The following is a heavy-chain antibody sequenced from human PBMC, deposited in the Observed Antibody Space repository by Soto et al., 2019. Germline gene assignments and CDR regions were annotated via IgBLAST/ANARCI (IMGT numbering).Heavy chain of an antibody. J-gene: IGHJ4*02. D-gene: IGHD4-4*01. CDR1: GFTFSTYW. CDR2: INSDGIST. Sequence: GGSLRLSCAASGFTFSTYWMYWVRQVPGKGLVWVSRINSDGISTSYADSVKGRFTISRGNAKNTLYLQMNSLRAEDTAVYYCARSRLHLDYWGQGTLVTVSS. CDR3: ARSRLHLDY. V-gene: IGHV3-74*01.